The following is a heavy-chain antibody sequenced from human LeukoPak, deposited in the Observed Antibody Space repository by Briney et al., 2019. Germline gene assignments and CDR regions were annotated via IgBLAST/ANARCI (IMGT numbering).Heavy chain of an antibody. J-gene: IGHJ3*02. D-gene: IGHD3-22*01. V-gene: IGHV3-64*01. Sequence: PGGSLRLSCAASGFTFSSYAMHWVRQAPGKGLEYVSAISSNGGSTYYANSVKGRFTISRDNSKNTLYLQMGSLRAEDMAVYYCWGGAWDSRGYGAFDIWGQGTMVTVSS. CDR3: WGGAWDSRGYGAFDI. CDR2: ISSNGGST. CDR1: GFTFSSYA.